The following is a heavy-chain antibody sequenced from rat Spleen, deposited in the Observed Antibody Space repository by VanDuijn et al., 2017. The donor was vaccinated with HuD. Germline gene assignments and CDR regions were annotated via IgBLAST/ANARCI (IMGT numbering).Heavy chain of an antibody. CDR1: GFTFSDYN. Sequence: EVQLVESGGGLVQPGRSLKLSCSASGFTFSDYNMAWVRQAPKKGLEWVATIFYDGSSTYYRDSVKGRFTISRDNAKSTLYLQMDSLRSEDTATYYCARHGYTYWYFDFWGPGTMVTVSS. CDR2: IFYDGSST. D-gene: IGHD1-9*01. CDR3: ARHGYTYWYFDF. J-gene: IGHJ1*01. V-gene: IGHV5-7*01.